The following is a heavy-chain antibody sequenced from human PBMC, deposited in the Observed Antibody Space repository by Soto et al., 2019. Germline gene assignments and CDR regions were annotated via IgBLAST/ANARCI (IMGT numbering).Heavy chain of an antibody. CDR2: ISYDGSNK. CDR3: AKDGRWLQLQRFYYGSEV. V-gene: IGHV3-30*18. D-gene: IGHD1-1*01. J-gene: IGHJ6*02. Sequence: WGSLRLSCAASGFTFSSYGMHWVRQAPGKGLEWVAVISYDGSNKYYADSVKGRFTISRDNSKNTLYLQMNSLRAEDTAVYYCAKDGRWLQLQRFYYGSEVWGHETTVNVS. CDR1: GFTFSSYG.